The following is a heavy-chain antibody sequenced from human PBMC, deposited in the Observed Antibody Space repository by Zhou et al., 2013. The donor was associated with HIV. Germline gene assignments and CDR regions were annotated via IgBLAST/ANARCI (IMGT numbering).Heavy chain of an antibody. J-gene: IGHJ4*02. CDR1: GYTFSNYY. D-gene: IGHD6-13*01. V-gene: IGHV1-46*01. CDR2: INPISRGT. Sequence: QVQLVQSGAEVKKPGASVSVSCKAFGYTFSNYYMHWVRQAPGQGLEWMGMINPISRGTVYAQKFQGRLTMTTNTSISTAFMELRSLRSEDTAIYFCARGFIAAAGTPPIHFDYWGPGTVVTVSA. CDR3: ARGFIAAAGTPPIHFDY.